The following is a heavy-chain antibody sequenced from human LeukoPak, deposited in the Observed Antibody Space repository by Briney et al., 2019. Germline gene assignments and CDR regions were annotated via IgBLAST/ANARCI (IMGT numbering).Heavy chain of an antibody. CDR1: DGSMSSSSYY. V-gene: IGHV4-39*02. J-gene: IGHJ4*02. CDR3: ARDYDSSGYQVPPFDY. CDR2: IYYSGGT. Sequence: PSETLSLTCTVSDGSMSSSSYYWGWIRQPPGKGLECIGTIYYSGGTEYSPSLKSRVTIMVDTSKNQSSLKLSSMTAADTAVYYCARDYDSSGYQVPPFDYWGQGTLVTVSS. D-gene: IGHD3-22*01.